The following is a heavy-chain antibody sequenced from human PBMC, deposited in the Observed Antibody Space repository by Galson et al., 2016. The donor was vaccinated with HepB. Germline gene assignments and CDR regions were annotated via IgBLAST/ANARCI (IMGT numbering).Heavy chain of an antibody. CDR3: VRDNDWAFDY. CDR1: GFTFSNCA. J-gene: IGHJ4*02. D-gene: IGHD1-1*01. V-gene: IGHV3-48*01. Sequence: SLRLSCAASGFTFSNCAMNWVRQAPGKGLEWVSHNNRDSRLIDYADSVKGRFTVSRDNGKNSLFLQMDGLRAEDTAVYYCVRDNDWAFDYWGQGILVTVSS. CDR2: NNRDSRLI.